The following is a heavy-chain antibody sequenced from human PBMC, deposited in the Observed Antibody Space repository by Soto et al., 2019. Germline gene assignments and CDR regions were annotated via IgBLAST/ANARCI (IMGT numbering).Heavy chain of an antibody. V-gene: IGHV3-23*01. D-gene: IGHD3-10*01. CDR3: AKADGYYYGSGSYRGGYFDY. CDR1: GFTFSSYA. Sequence: GGSLRLSCAASGFTFSSYAMSWVRQAPGKGLEWVSAISGSGGSTYYADSVKGRFTISRDNSKNTLYLQMNSLRAEDTAVYYCAKADGYYYGSGSYRGGYFDYWGQGTLVTVS. CDR2: ISGSGGST. J-gene: IGHJ4*02.